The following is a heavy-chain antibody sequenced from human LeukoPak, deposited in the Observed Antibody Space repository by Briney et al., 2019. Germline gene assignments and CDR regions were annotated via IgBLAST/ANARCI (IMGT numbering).Heavy chain of an antibody. CDR3: AKGTYYDMLTGPNWFDP. V-gene: IGHV3-30*18. J-gene: IGHJ5*02. CDR1: GFIFSNYG. CDR2: ISYEGSNT. Sequence: GGSLRLSCAASGFIFSNYGMHWVRQAPGKGLGWVAVISYEGSNTYHVDSVRGRFTISRDNSKNTLYLQINSLRAEDTAVYYCAKGTYYDMLTGPNWFDPWGQGTLVTVSS. D-gene: IGHD3-9*01.